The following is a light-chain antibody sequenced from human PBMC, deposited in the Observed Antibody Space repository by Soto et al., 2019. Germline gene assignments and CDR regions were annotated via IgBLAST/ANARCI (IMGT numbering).Light chain of an antibody. J-gene: IGKJ4*01. Sequence: EYVLTQSPATLSLSPGERATLSCRASQSVSSYLAWYQQKPGQAPRLLIYDASNRATGIPARFSGSGSGTDFTLTISSLEPEDFAVYYCQQRSNWLTFGGGTKVDI. CDR2: DAS. CDR3: QQRSNWLT. CDR1: QSVSSY. V-gene: IGKV3-11*01.